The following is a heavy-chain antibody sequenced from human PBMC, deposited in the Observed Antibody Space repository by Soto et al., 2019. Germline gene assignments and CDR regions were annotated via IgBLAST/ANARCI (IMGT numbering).Heavy chain of an antibody. D-gene: IGHD1-26*01. Sequence: QVQVVESGGGVVQPGRSLRLSCAASGFIFTTYGMHWVRQAPGKGLEWVADISSDGKDKYYAESVKGRFIISRDNSRNTVYLLMNSLRPEDTAVYYCAKGRGTYGGAYDYWGQGTLVAVSS. CDR2: ISSDGKDK. CDR1: GFIFTTYG. CDR3: AKGRGTYGGAYDY. V-gene: IGHV3-30*18. J-gene: IGHJ4*02.